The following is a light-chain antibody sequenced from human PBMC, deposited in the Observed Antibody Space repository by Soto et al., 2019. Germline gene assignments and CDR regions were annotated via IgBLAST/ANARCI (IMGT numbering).Light chain of an antibody. Sequence: QSALTQPASVSGSPGQSITISCTGTSSDVGGFNYVSWYQQHPGEAPKLLIFDVYSRPSGISNRFSGSKSGNTASLTISGLQAEDEADYYCSSYTTSSSYVFGAGTKVTVL. J-gene: IGLJ1*01. CDR1: SSDVGGFNY. CDR2: DVY. V-gene: IGLV2-14*01. CDR3: SSYTTSSSYV.